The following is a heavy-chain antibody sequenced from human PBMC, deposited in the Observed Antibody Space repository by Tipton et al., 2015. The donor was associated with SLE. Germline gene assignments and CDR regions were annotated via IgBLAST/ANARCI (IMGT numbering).Heavy chain of an antibody. CDR1: GGSFSIFC. J-gene: IGHJ4*02. V-gene: IGHV4-34*01. CDR2: ICHSGST. Sequence: TLSLTCAVYGGSFSIFCWSWIRQSPGKGLEWIGEICHSGSTNYNPSLKSRVAISIDTSKNPFSLRLTSMTAADTSVYYCARQRRSSSKSFDYWGQGTRVTVAS. CDR3: ARQRRSSSKSFDY. D-gene: IGHD6-6*01.